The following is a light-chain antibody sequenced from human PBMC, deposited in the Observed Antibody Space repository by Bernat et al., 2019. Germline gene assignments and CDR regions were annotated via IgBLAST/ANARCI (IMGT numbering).Light chain of an antibody. V-gene: IGKV1-9*01. CDR1: QGISNR. J-gene: IGKJ4*01. CDR2: VAS. CDR3: QQLTAYPVP. Sequence: DIQLTQSPSFLSASVGDIVTITCRASQGISNRLAWYQQKPGKAPKLLIYVASTLQSGVPSRFSGSGSGTEFTLTISSLQPEDFATYYCQQLTAYPVPFGWGPQVELK.